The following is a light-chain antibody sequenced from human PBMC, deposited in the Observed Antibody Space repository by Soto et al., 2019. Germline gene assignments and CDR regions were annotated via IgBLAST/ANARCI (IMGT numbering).Light chain of an antibody. CDR3: QQSFSSPFT. Sequence: DIQMTQSPSSLSASAGDRVTITCRASQSISGYLNWYQQKPGKAPQLLISRASTLQTEVPSRFSGSGSGTDFTLAISSLQPEDFATYYCQQSFSSPFTFGRGTKLEIK. CDR2: RAS. CDR1: QSISGY. J-gene: IGKJ2*01. V-gene: IGKV1-39*01.